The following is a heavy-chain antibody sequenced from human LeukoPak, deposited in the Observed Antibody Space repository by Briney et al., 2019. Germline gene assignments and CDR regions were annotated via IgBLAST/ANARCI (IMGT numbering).Heavy chain of an antibody. CDR2: ISGSGSTT. CDR1: GFIFGDYA. V-gene: IGHV3-23*01. J-gene: IGHJ3*02. Sequence: GGSLRLSCAVSGFIFGDYAMHWVRQAPGKGLKWVSTISGSGSTTYYADSVKGRFTISRDKSKNTLYLQMNSMRAEDTAVYYCAKGRSGVNAAIDIWGQGTMVSVSS. CDR3: AKGRSGVNAAIDI. D-gene: IGHD7-27*01.